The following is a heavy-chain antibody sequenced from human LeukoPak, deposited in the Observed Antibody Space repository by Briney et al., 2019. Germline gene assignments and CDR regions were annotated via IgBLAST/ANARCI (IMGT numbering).Heavy chain of an antibody. J-gene: IGHJ4*03. V-gene: IGHV4-59*01. CDR3: ARVLDYDSNTYYRYYFDY. Sequence: SETLSLTCTVSGGSISSYYWSWIRQPPGKGLEWIGYIYYSGSTNYNPSLKSRVTISEDTSKNQFFLKLSSVTAADTAVYYCARVLDYDSNTYYRYYFDYWGHGTLVTVSS. CDR2: IYYSGST. D-gene: IGHD3-22*01. CDR1: GGSISSYY.